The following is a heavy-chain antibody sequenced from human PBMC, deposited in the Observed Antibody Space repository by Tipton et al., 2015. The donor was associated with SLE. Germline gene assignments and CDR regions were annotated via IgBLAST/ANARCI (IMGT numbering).Heavy chain of an antibody. CDR2: IYTSGST. CDR3: ARVGYDYNWFDP. D-gene: IGHD5-12*01. CDR1: GGSISSGSYY. Sequence: TLSLTCTVSGGSISSGSYYWSWIRQPAGKGLEWIGHIYTSGSTNYNPSLKSRVTISVDTSKNQFSLKLSSVTAADTALYYCARVGYDYNWFDPWGQGTLVTVSS. J-gene: IGHJ5*02. V-gene: IGHV4-61*09.